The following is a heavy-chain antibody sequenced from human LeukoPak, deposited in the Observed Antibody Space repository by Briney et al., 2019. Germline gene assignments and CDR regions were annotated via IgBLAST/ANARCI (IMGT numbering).Heavy chain of an antibody. CDR1: GGSIRNHY. CDR3: ARHTPLNFGVAPPT. D-gene: IGHD3-3*01. V-gene: IGHV4-4*07. CDR2: MFTGGST. J-gene: IGHJ5*02. Sequence: PSETLSLTCTVSGGSIRNHYWSWIRQPAGERLEWIGRMFTGGSTTYNPALKSRVTMSVDTSKNQFSLKLTSVTAADTAVYYCARHTPLNFGVAPPTWGQGTLVTVSS.